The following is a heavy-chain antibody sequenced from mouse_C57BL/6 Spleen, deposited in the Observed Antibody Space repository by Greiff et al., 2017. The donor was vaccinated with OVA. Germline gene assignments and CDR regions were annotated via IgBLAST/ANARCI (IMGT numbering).Heavy chain of an antibody. V-gene: IGHV1-52*01. CDR1: GYTFTSYW. J-gene: IGHJ2*01. CDR3: ARGGSSGYFDD. Sequence: QVQLQHPGAELVRPGSSVKLSCKASGYTFTSYWMHWVKQRPIQGLEWIGNIDPSDSETHYNQKFKDKVTLTVDKSYSTAYMQLSSLTSEDSAVYYCARGGSSGYFDDWGQGTTLTVSS. D-gene: IGHD3-2*02. CDR2: IDPSDSET.